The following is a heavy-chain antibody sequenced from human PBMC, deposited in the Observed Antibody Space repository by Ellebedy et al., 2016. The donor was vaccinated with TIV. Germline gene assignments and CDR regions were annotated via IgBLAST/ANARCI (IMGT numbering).Heavy chain of an antibody. J-gene: IGHJ4*02. CDR2: ISNSDSAI. Sequence: GGSLRLSCAASGFTFTDYYMSWIRRAPGKGLEWISYISNSDSAIYYADSVKGRFTISRDNAKNSLFLQMNSLRAEDTAVYYCARSGHMIVDNYFDFWGQGTLVTVSS. CDR3: ARSGHMIVDNYFDF. D-gene: IGHD3-22*01. CDR1: GFTFTDYY. V-gene: IGHV3-11*01.